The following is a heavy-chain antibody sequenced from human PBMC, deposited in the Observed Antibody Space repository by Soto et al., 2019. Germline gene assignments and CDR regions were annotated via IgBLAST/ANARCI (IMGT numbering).Heavy chain of an antibody. CDR3: ARDGGESSSAGGYYYGYGMDV. V-gene: IGHV4-4*02. Sequence: QVQLQESGPGLVKPSGTLSLTCAVSGGSISSSNWWSWVRQPPGKGLEWIGGIYHSGSTNYNPSRKSRVAIAVDKSQNQFSRKLSSVTAEDTAVYYCARDGGESSSAGGYYYGYGMDVWGQGTMVTVSS. CDR1: GGSISSSNW. D-gene: IGHD6-6*01. CDR2: IYHSGST. J-gene: IGHJ6*02.